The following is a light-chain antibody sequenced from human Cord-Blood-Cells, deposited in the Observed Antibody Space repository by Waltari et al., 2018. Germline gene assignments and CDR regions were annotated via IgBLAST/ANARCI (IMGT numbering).Light chain of an antibody. Sequence: QSVLTHPPSASGTPGQRVTISCSGSSSTIGSKYVYWYQQLPGTAPKLLIYRNNQRPSGVPDRFSGSKSGTSASLAISGLRSEDEADYYCAAWDDSLSGVVFGGGTKLTVL. J-gene: IGLJ2*01. CDR2: RNN. V-gene: IGLV1-47*01. CDR1: SSTIGSKY. CDR3: AAWDDSLSGVV.